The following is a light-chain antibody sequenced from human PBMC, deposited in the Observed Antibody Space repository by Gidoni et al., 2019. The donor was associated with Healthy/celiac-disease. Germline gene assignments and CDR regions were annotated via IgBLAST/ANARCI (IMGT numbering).Light chain of an antibody. CDR2: EVS. V-gene: IGLV2-8*01. CDR3: SSYAGSNVV. Sequence: QSALTQPPSASGSPGQSVTISCTGTSRDVGGDNYVSWYQQHPGKAPKLMIYEVSKRPSGVPDRFSGSKSGNTASLTVSGLQAEDEADYYCSSYAGSNVVFGGGTKLTVL. CDR1: SRDVGGDNY. J-gene: IGLJ2*01.